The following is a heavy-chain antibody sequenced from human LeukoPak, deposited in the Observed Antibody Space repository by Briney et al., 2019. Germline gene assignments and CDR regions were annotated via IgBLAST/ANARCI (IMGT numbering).Heavy chain of an antibody. CDR2: ISSSGSTI. CDR3: VRALYDGSGYYSHFDY. CDR1: GGSISSYY. J-gene: IGHJ4*02. D-gene: IGHD3-22*01. Sequence: LSLTCTVSGGSISSYYWSWVRQAPGKGLEWVSYISSSGSTIYYADSVKGRFTISRDNAKNSLYLQMNSLRTEDTAVYYCVRALYDGSGYYSHFDYWGQGTLVTVSS. V-gene: IGHV3-11*04.